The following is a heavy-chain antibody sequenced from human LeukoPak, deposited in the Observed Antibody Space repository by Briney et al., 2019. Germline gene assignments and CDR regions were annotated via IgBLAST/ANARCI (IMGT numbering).Heavy chain of an antibody. V-gene: IGHV3-7*01. J-gene: IGHJ6*03. CDR2: IQQDGGEK. CDR1: GFTFSIYW. CDR3: ARDANYGDYDPVIYYMDV. Sequence: GGSLRLSCAASGFTFSIYWMNWVRQAPGKGLEWVAHIQQDGGEKYYVDSVKGRFTISRDKAKNSLFLQMNSLRAEDTAVYYCARDANYGDYDPVIYYMDVWGKGTTVTVSS. D-gene: IGHD4-17*01.